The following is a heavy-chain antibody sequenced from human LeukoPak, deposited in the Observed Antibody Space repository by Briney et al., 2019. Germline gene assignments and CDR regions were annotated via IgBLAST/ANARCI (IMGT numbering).Heavy chain of an antibody. CDR3: AKDMYSSSWYYFDY. V-gene: IGHV3-30*18. CDR2: ISYDGSNK. D-gene: IGHD6-13*01. J-gene: IGHJ4*02. Sequence: AGRSLRLSCAASGFTFSSYGMHWVRQAPGKGLEWVAVISYDGSNKYYADSVKGRFTISRDNSKNTLYLQMNSLRAEDTAVYYCAKDMYSSSWYYFDYWGQGTLVTVSS. CDR1: GFTFSSYG.